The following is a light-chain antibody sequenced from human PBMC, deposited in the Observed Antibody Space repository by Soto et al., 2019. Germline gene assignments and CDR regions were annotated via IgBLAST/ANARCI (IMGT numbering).Light chain of an antibody. CDR3: LQDYTYPRT. CDR1: QAIRND. V-gene: IGKV1-6*01. Sequence: IQLTQSPSSLSASVGDSVTITCRASQAIRNDLVWFQQKPGKAPILLIYAASTLQSGVPPRFSGSGSGTDFTLTISSLQAEDFATYYCLQDYTYPRTFGGGTKVDIK. CDR2: AAS. J-gene: IGKJ4*01.